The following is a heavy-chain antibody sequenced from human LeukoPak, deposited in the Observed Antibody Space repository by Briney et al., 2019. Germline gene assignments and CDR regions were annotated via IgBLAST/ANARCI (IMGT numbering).Heavy chain of an antibody. V-gene: IGHV1-2*02. CDR2: INPNSGGT. Sequence: ASVKVSCKASGYTFTGYYMHWVRQAPGQGLEWMGWINPNSGGTNYAQKFQGRVTMTRDTSISTAYMELSRLRSDDTAVYYCARDSLRLPAAIYRQNWFDPWGQGTLVTVSS. CDR3: ARDSLRLPAAIYRQNWFDP. CDR1: GYTFTGYY. D-gene: IGHD2-2*02. J-gene: IGHJ5*02.